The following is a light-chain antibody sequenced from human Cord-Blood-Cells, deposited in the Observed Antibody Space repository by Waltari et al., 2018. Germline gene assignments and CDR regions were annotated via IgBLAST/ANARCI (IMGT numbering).Light chain of an antibody. V-gene: IGKV3-20*01. CDR1: QSVSSSY. J-gene: IGKJ4*01. Sequence: EIALTQSPGTLSLSPGEIATLSCRASQSVSSSYLAWYQQKPGQAPRLLIYGASSRATGIPDRFSGSGSGTDFTLTISRLEPEDFAVYYCQQYGSSAPLTFGGGTKVEIK. CDR3: QQYGSSAPLT. CDR2: GAS.